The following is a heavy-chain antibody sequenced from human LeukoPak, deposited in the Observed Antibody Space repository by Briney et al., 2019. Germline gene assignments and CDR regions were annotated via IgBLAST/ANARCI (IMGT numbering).Heavy chain of an antibody. CDR3: ASGGYYDSSGYLLFDY. CDR2: INHSGST. D-gene: IGHD3-22*01. J-gene: IGHJ4*02. V-gene: IGHV4-34*01. Sequence: SETLSLTCAVYGGSFSGYYWSWIRQPPGKGLEWIGEINHSGSTNYNPSLKSRVTISVDTSKNQFSLKLSSVTAADTAVYYCASGGYYDSSGYLLFDYWGQGTLVTVSS. CDR1: GGSFSGYY.